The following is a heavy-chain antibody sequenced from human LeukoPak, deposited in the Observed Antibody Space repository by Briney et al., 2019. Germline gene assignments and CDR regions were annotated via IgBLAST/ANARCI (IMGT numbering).Heavy chain of an antibody. CDR2: ISYDGSNK. D-gene: IGHD5-12*01. V-gene: IGHV3-30*18. CDR1: GFTFSRYG. Sequence: GGSLRLSCAASGFTFSRYGMHWVRQAPGKGLEWVAVISYDGSNKYYADSVKGRFTISRDNSKNTLYLQMNSLRAEDTAVYYCAKDLRPYSGYDIYGMDVWGQGTTVTVSS. CDR3: AKDLRPYSGYDIYGMDV. J-gene: IGHJ6*02.